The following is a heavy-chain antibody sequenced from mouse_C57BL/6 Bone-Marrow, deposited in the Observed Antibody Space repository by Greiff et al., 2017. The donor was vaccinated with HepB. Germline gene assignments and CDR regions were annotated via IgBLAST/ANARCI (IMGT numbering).Heavy chain of an antibody. D-gene: IGHD2-5*01. J-gene: IGHJ4*01. CDR1: GFTFSSYA. V-gene: IGHV5-9-1*02. Sequence: DVQLVESGEGLVKPGGSLKLSCAASGFTFSSYAMSWVRQTPEKRLEWVAYISSGGDYIYYADTVKGRFTISRDNARNTLYLQMSSLKSEDTAMYYCTRVLLYYSNWTYYAMDYWGQGTSVTVSS. CDR2: ISSGGDYI. CDR3: TRVLLYYSNWTYYAMDY.